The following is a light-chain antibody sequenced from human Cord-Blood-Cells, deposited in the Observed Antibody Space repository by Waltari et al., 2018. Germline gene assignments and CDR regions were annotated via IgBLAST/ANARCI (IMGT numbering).Light chain of an antibody. CDR2: DVS. CDR3: SSYTSSSTVV. Sequence: QSALTQPASVSGSPGQSITISCTGTSSDGGGYNYVSWYQQHPGNAPKLMIYDVSNRPSGVSNRFSGSKSGNTASLTISGLQAEDEADYYCSSYTSSSTVVFGGGTKLTVL. J-gene: IGLJ2*01. V-gene: IGLV2-14*01. CDR1: SSDGGGYNY.